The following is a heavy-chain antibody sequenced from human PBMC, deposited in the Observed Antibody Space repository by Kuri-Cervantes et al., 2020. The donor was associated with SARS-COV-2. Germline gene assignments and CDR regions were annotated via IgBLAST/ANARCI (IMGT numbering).Heavy chain of an antibody. J-gene: IGHJ6*02. CDR1: GFTFSSYE. V-gene: IGHV3-48*03. CDR2: ISSSGSTI. CDR3: ARDRYDFWSGLGYYYYGMDV. Sequence: GESLKISCAAPGFTFSSYEMNWVRQAPGKGLEWVSYISSSGSTIYYADSVKGRFTISRDNAKNTLYLQMNSLRAEDTAVYYCARDRYDFWSGLGYYYYGMDVWGQGTTVTVSS. D-gene: IGHD3-3*01.